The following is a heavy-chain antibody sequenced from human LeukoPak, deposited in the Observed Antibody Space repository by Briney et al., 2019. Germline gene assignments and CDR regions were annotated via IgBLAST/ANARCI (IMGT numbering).Heavy chain of an antibody. J-gene: IGHJ4*02. V-gene: IGHV3-74*01. CDR2: INSDGSST. Sequence: PGGSLRLSCAASGFTFSSYWMHWVRQVPGKGLVWVSRINSDGSSTSYADSVKGRFTISRDNAKNTLYLQMNRLRAEDTAVYYSVRDGRYYDSSGYYSHFDYGGQGTLVTVSS. CDR1: GFTFSSYW. D-gene: IGHD3-22*01. CDR3: VRDGRYYDSSGYYSHFDY.